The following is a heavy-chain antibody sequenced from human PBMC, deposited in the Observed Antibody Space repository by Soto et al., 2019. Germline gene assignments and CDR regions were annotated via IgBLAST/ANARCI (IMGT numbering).Heavy chain of an antibody. D-gene: IGHD3-22*01. V-gene: IGHV4-59*01. CDR1: GGSISSYY. Sequence: SETLSLTSPVSGGSISSYYWSWIRQPPGKGLEWIGYIYYSGSTNYNPSLKSRVTISVDTSKNQFSLKLSSVTAADTAVYYCARYYYDSSPIFDYWGQGTLVTVSS. J-gene: IGHJ4*02. CDR2: IYYSGST. CDR3: ARYYYDSSPIFDY.